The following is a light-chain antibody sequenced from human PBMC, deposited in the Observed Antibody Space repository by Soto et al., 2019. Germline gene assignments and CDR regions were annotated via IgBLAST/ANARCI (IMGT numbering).Light chain of an antibody. V-gene: IGKV3-15*01. CDR3: QQYNNWPLT. CDR2: GAS. Sequence: EIVMTQSPATLSVSPGERATLSCRASQSVNDNLAWYQQKPGQAPRLLIYGASTRVTGIPARFSGSGSGTEFILTISSLQSEDFAVYYCQQYNNWPLTFGGGTKVEIK. J-gene: IGKJ4*01. CDR1: QSVNDN.